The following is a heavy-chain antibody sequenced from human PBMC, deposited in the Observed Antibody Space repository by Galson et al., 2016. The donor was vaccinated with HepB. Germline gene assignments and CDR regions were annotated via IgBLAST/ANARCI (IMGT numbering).Heavy chain of an antibody. D-gene: IGHD6-13*01. CDR1: GLTFSPYA. J-gene: IGHJ4*02. V-gene: IGHV3-30*04. CDR3: ARGCGVRQLDPYYFDY. Sequence: SLRLSCAASGLTFSPYAMHWVRQAPGKGLEWAAVISFDGSNQYYADSVKGRFTISRDNSKNKLYLQMNSLRPEDTAVYYCARGCGVRQLDPYYFDYWGQGALVTVSS. CDR2: ISFDGSNQ.